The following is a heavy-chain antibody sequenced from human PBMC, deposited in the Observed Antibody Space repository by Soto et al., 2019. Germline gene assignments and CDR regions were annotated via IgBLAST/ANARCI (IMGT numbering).Heavy chain of an antibody. V-gene: IGHV6-1*01. J-gene: IGHJ4*02. CDR3: ARGRNWGGFSGQPYYFDY. D-gene: IGHD7-27*01. CDR1: GDSVSSNSAA. Sequence: KQSQTLSLTCAISGDSVSSNSAAWNWIRQSTSRGLEWLGRTYYRSKWYNDYAVSVKSRITINPDTSKNQFSLQLNSVTPEDTAVYYCARGRNWGGFSGQPYYFDYWGQGTLVTVSS. CDR2: TYYRSKWYN.